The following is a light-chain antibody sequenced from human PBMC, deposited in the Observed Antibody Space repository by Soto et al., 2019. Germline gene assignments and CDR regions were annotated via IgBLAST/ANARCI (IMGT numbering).Light chain of an antibody. CDR3: QHYGNSRT. J-gene: IGKJ1*01. V-gene: IGKV3-20*01. CDR1: QSFSSTY. CDR2: GAS. Sequence: IVLTQSPDTLSLSPGERATLSCRASQSFSSTYLAWYQQRPGQAPRLLIYGASSRATGIPDRFSGSGSGTEFTLTIRSLEPEDFAVYYCQHYGNSRTFGQGTKV.